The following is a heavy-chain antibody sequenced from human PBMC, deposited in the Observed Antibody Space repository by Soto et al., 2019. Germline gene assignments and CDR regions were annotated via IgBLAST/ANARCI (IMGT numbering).Heavy chain of an antibody. CDR1: GFTVSSNY. Sequence: EVQLVESGGGLVQPGGSLRLSCAASGFTVSSNYMSWVRQAPGKGLEWVSVIYSGGSTYYAXXVKGRFTISRDNSKNTXXXXXXXXXXXXXXXXXXXXXSSSWYRDIGYWGQGTLVTVSS. CDR3: XXXSSSWYRDIGY. CDR2: IYSGGST. D-gene: IGHD6-13*01. J-gene: IGHJ4*02. V-gene: IGHV3-66*01.